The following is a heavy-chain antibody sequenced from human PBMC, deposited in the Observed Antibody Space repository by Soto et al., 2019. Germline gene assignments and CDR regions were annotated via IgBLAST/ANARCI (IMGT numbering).Heavy chain of an antibody. D-gene: IGHD6-19*01. CDR2: MNPNSGNT. CDR1: GYTFTSYD. V-gene: IGHV1-8*01. Sequence: QVQLVQSGAEVKKPGASVKVSCKASGYTFTSYDINWVRQATGQGLEWMGWMNPNSGNTGYAQKFQGRVTMTMNTSISTAYMELSSLRSEDTAVYYCAREGAGFSSGWYQVVDYWGQGTLVTVSS. CDR3: AREGAGFSSGWYQVVDY. J-gene: IGHJ4*02.